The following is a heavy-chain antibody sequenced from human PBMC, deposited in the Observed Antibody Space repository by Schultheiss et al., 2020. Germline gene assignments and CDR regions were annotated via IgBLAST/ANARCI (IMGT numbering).Heavy chain of an antibody. CDR1: GFTFSGSA. D-gene: IGHD3-16*02. J-gene: IGHJ4*02. CDR3: ARRSNYDYIWGSYPGRGNYFDY. V-gene: IGHV3-48*02. Sequence: GGSLRLSCAASGFTFSGSAMHWVRQASGKGLEWVSYISSSSSTIYYADSVKGRFTISRDNAKNTLYLQMNSLRDEDTAVYYCARRSNYDYIWGSYPGRGNYFDYWGQGTLVTVSS. CDR2: ISSSSSTI.